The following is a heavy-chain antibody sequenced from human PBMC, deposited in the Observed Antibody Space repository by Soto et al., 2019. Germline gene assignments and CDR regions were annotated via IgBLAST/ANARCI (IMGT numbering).Heavy chain of an antibody. Sequence: ASVTVSCKTSCYTFTSYGISWVRQAPGQGLEWMGWISAYNGNTNYAQKLQGRVTMTTDTSTSTAYMELRSLRSDDTAVYYCARVLSPLPGDAFDIWGQGAMVTVSS. CDR3: ARVLSPLPGDAFDI. V-gene: IGHV1-18*04. CDR1: CYTFTSYG. CDR2: ISAYNGNT. J-gene: IGHJ3*02.